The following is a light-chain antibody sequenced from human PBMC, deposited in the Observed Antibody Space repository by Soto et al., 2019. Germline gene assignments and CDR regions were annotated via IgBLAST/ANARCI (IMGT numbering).Light chain of an antibody. V-gene: IGLV2-23*02. J-gene: IGLJ1*01. CDR1: ISNVGSYKL. Sequence: QSALTQPASVSGSPGQSITISCTGTISNVGSYKLVSWYQQHPGKAPKLMILEVNKRPSGVSNRFSGSKSGNTASLTISGLKVEDEADYYCCSSGGSRTYVFGTGTKVTVL. CDR3: CSSGGSRTYV. CDR2: EVN.